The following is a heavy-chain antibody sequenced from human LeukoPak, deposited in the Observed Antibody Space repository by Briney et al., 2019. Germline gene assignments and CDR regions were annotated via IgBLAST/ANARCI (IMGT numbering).Heavy chain of an antibody. J-gene: IGHJ4*02. CDR1: GFTFSSYA. CDR3: ARTSTSWFGELLYYFDY. V-gene: IGHV3-23*01. CDR2: IRGSGGST. D-gene: IGHD3-10*01. Sequence: GGSLRLSCAASGFTFSSYAMSWVRQAPGKGLEWVSAIRGSGGSTYYADSVKGRFTISRDNSKNTLYLQMNSLRAEDTAVYYCARTSTSWFGELLYYFDYWGQGTLVTVSS.